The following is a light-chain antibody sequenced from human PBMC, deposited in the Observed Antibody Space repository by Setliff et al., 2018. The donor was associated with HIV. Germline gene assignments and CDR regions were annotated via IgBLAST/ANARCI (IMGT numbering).Light chain of an antibody. J-gene: IGLJ1*01. Sequence: QSVLTQPPSVSGSPGQSVTISCTGTSSGVGNYNRVSWYQQPPGAAPKLIIYEVCNRPSGVPDRFSGSKSGNTASLTISGLQAEDEALYFCSSYTSIITFVFGTGDQGHRP. CDR2: EVC. CDR1: SSGVGNYNR. V-gene: IGLV2-18*02. CDR3: SSYTSIITFV.